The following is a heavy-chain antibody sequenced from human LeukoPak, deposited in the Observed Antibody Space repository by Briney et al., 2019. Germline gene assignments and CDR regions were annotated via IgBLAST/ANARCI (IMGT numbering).Heavy chain of an antibody. CDR2: ISSSGSTI. D-gene: IGHD3-22*01. J-gene: IGHJ3*02. Sequence: GGSLRLSCAASGFTFSSYEMNWVRQAPGKGLEWVSYISSSGSTIYYADSVKGRFTISRDNAKNSLYLQMNSLRAEDTAVDYCTPMIVVVMGDAFDIWGQGTMVTVSS. V-gene: IGHV3-48*03. CDR3: TPMIVVVMGDAFDI. CDR1: GFTFSSYE.